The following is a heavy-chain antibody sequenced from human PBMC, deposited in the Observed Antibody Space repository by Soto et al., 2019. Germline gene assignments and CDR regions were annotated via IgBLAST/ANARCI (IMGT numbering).Heavy chain of an antibody. V-gene: IGHV3-23*01. D-gene: IGHD3-3*01. CDR1: GFSFSNYA. CDR2: VSGNGGTT. CDR3: AKGKANTVFGVDTMFDY. Sequence: GGSLRLSCGASGFSFSNYAMSWVRQAPGKGLEWVSLVSGNGGTTNYADSVKGRFTISRDNSKKTVYLQMNSLRAEDTALYYCAKGKANTVFGVDTMFDYWGQGTPVTVSS. J-gene: IGHJ4*02.